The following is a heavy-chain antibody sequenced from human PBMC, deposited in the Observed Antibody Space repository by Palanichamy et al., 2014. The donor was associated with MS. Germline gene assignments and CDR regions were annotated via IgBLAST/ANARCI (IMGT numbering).Heavy chain of an antibody. J-gene: IGHJ4*02. Sequence: EVQLVEVWGRRWSSRGGPVRLSCAASGFTFSSYWVGWVRQAPGKGLEWVANIKQDGSEKYYVDSVKGRFTISRDNAQNSLYLQMNSLRVEDTAIYYCTRDGSGWSVHWGQGTLVTVTS. D-gene: IGHD6-19*01. V-gene: IGHV3-7*01. CDR1: GFTFSSYW. CDR2: IKQDGSEK. CDR3: TRDGSGWSVH.